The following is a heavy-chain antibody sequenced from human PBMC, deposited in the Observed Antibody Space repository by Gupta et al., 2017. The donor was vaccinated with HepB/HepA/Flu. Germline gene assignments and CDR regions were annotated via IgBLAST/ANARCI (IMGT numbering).Heavy chain of an antibody. D-gene: IGHD2-21*02. CDR2: IYSGGST. CDR1: VFTVSSTY. V-gene: IGHV3-53*01. J-gene: IGHJ6*03. Sequence: VQLVESGGGLLQPGGSLSLSCAASVFTVSSTYLSWVRQAPGKGLEWVSVIYSGGSTYYADSVKGRFTISRDNSKNTLYLQMNSLRAEDTAVYYCARSGFGDYYYYYYMDVWGKGTTVTVSS. CDR3: ARSGFGDYYYYYYMDV.